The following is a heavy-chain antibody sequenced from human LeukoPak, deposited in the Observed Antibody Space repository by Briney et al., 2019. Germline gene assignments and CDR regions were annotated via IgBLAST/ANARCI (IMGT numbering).Heavy chain of an antibody. Sequence: SETLSLTCTVSGGSISSGSYYWSWIRQPAGTGLEWIGRIYTSGSTNYNPSLKSRVTISVDTSKSQFSLKLSSVTAADTAVYYCVRDGTYYYGSGSYYNGYYYYGMDVWGQGTTVTVSS. CDR1: GGSISSGSYY. CDR2: IYTSGST. CDR3: VRDGTYYYGSGSYYNGYYYYGMDV. V-gene: IGHV4-61*02. D-gene: IGHD3-10*01. J-gene: IGHJ6*02.